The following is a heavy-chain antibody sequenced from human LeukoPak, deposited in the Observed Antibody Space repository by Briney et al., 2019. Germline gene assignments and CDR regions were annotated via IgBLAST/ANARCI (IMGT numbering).Heavy chain of an antibody. CDR1: GFTFSSYA. Sequence: PGGSLRLSCAASGFTFSSYAMHWVRQAPGRGLEWVAVISYDGSNKYYADSVKGRFTISRDNSKNTLYLQMNSLRAEDTAVYYCAKDFYWSTEWEAAAGPCDYWGQGTLVTVSS. CDR2: ISYDGSNK. V-gene: IGHV3-30-3*01. J-gene: IGHJ4*02. D-gene: IGHD6-13*01. CDR3: AKDFYWSTEWEAAAGPCDY.